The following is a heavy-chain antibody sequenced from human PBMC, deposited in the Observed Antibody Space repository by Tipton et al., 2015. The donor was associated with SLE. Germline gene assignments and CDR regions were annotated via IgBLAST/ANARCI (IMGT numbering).Heavy chain of an antibody. CDR2: MYFSGNT. J-gene: IGHJ4*02. CDR3: ARLISAYDCNFDY. Sequence: TLSLTCTVSGGSISESTYSWDWIRQAPGKGLEWIGSMYFSGNTYYNPFLRSRVTISADTSKNQFSLQLSSVTAADTALYYCARLISAYDCNFDYWGQGTLVTVSS. V-gene: IGHV4-39*07. D-gene: IGHD5-12*01. CDR1: GGSISESTYS.